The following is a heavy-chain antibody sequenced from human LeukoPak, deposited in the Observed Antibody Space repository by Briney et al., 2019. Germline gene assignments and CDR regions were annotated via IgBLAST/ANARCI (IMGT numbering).Heavy chain of an antibody. J-gene: IGHJ4*02. CDR2: INHSGST. Sequence: SETLSLTCAVYGGSFSGYYWSWIRQPPGKGLEWIGEINHSGSTNYNPSLKSRVTISVDTSKNQFSLKLSSVTAADTAVYYCARGAVLTGYSEGSFDYWGQGTLVTVSS. D-gene: IGHD3-9*01. CDR1: GGSFSGYY. V-gene: IGHV4-34*01. CDR3: ARGAVLTGYSEGSFDY.